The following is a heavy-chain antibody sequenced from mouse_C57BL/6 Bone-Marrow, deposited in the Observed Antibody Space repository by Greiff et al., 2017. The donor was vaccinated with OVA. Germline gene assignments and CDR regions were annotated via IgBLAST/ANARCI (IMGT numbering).Heavy chain of an antibody. D-gene: IGHD1-1*01. Sequence: EVQGVESGGGLVQPGGSMKLSCAASGFTFSDAWMDWVRQSPEKGLEWVAEIRNKANNHATYYAESVKGRFTISRDDSKSSVYLQMNSLRAEDTGIYYCTSSVATDWYFDVWGTGTTVTVSS. CDR2: IRNKANNHAT. J-gene: IGHJ1*03. CDR1: GFTFSDAW. CDR3: TSSVATDWYFDV. V-gene: IGHV6-6*01.